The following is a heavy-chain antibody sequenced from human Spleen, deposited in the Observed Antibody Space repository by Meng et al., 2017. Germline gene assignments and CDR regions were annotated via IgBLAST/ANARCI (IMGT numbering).Heavy chain of an antibody. D-gene: IGHD3-9*01. CDR2: ISYDGSNK. V-gene: IGHV3-30*01. CDR3: ARNRGAGGDYDILTGPEIDY. J-gene: IGHJ4*02. CDR1: GFTFSSYA. Sequence: GESLKISCAASGFTFSSYAMHWVRQAPGKGLEWVAVISYDGSNKYYADSVKGRFTISRDNSKNTLYLQMNSLRAEDTAVYYCARNRGAGGDYDILTGPEIDYWGQGTLVTVSS.